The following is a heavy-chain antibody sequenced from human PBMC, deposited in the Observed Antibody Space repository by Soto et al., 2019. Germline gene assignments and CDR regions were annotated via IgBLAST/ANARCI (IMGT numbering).Heavy chain of an antibody. Sequence: QVQLQESGPGLVKPSETLSLTCTVSGGSISSYYWSWIRQPPGKGLEWIGYIYYSASTNYNPSLKSRVTISVDTSKNQFSLKLSSVTAADTAVYYCARRWGAAVDYWGQGTLVTVSS. J-gene: IGHJ4*02. V-gene: IGHV4-59*08. CDR2: IYYSAST. CDR1: GGSISSYY. CDR3: ARRWGAAVDY. D-gene: IGHD1-26*01.